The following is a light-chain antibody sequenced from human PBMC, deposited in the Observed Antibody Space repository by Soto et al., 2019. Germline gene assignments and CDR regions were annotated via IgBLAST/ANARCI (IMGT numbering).Light chain of an antibody. CDR1: SSNIGAGHA. Sequence: QSVLTQPPSVSGAPGQRVTISCTGSSSNIGAGHALHWYQHLPGAAPKLLMYGNSDRPSGVPDRFSGSKSGTSTSLAINGLQPEDEAAYYFQSYDDSLSGWVFGGGTKLTVL. V-gene: IGLV1-40*01. J-gene: IGLJ3*02. CDR2: GNS. CDR3: QSYDDSLSGWV.